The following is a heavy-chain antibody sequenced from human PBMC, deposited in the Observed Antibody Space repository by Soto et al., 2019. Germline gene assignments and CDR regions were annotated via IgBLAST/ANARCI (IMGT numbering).Heavy chain of an antibody. V-gene: IGHV3-33*06. CDR3: AKEAPYCTKGVGPDLGFSAFDI. Sequence: GGSLRLSCAASGFTFSSYGMHWVRQAPGKGLEWVAVIWYDGSNKYYADSVKGRFTISRDNSKNTLYLQMNSLRAEDTAVYYCAKEAPYCTKGVGPDLGFSAFDIWGKGTMVTVPS. CDR1: GFTFSSYG. D-gene: IGHD2-8*01. J-gene: IGHJ3*02. CDR2: IWYDGSNK.